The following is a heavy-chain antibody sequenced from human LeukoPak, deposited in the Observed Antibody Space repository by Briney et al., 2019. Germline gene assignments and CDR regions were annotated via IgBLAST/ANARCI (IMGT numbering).Heavy chain of an antibody. D-gene: IGHD1-26*01. J-gene: IGHJ3*02. V-gene: IGHV5-51*01. CDR2: IYPGDADT. CDR3: ARRATRAVINDAFDI. Sequence: GESLKISCKGSGYSFTSYWIGWVRQMPGKGLEWMGIIYPGDADTRYSPSFQGQVTISADKSISTAYLQWSSLKASDTAMYYCARRATRAVINDAFDIWGQGTMVTVSS. CDR1: GYSFTSYW.